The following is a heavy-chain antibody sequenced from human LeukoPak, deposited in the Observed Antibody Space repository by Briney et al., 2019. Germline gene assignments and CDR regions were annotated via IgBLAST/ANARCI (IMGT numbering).Heavy chain of an antibody. D-gene: IGHD4-23*01. J-gene: IGHJ4*02. CDR1: GFNYSSYT. CDR3: ARDSGNGPDY. Sequence: GGSLRLSCAASGFNYSSYTMNWVRQAPGKGLEWVSSISSSSSYIYYADSVKGRFTISRDNAKNSLYLQMNSLRAEDTAVYYCARDSGNGPDYWGQGTLVTVSS. V-gene: IGHV3-21*01. CDR2: ISSSSSYI.